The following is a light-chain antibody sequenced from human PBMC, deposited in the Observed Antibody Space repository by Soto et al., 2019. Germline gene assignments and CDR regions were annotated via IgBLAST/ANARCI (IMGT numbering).Light chain of an antibody. CDR3: MQSIEYPLT. Sequence: DIVLTQTPVSLSVTPGQPASMSCKSSQSLLHSDRKTYLYWYLQRAGQPPQVLIYEVSKRLSGVPDRFSGSGSGTDLTLKISRVEAEDFGVYYCMQSIEYPLTFGGGTKVQIE. J-gene: IGKJ4*01. CDR1: QSLLHSDRKTY. V-gene: IGKV2D-29*01. CDR2: EVS.